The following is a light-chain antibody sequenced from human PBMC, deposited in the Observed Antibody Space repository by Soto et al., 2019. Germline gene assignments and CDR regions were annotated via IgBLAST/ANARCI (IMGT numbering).Light chain of an antibody. CDR1: SGDVGGYNY. CDR2: DVS. J-gene: IGLJ2*01. Sequence: QSALTQPASVSGSPGQSVTISCTGTSGDVGGYNYVSWYQQHPGKHPKLLIYDVSNRPSGVSNRFSGAKSGNTASLTISGLQAEDEADYYCSSYTSSSTGVFGGGTKLTVL. V-gene: IGLV2-14*01. CDR3: SSYTSSSTGV.